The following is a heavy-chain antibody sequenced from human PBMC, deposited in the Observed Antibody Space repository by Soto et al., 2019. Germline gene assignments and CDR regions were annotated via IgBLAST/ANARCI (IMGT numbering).Heavy chain of an antibody. CDR3: ARWGGLSCSGAVCFKKPFHF. V-gene: IGHV1-69*06. CDR1: GGTFNNYA. D-gene: IGHD2-8*02. CDR2: IIPISGTK. Sequence: QVQLVQSGAEVKRPESSMKVSCKPSGGTFNNYAINWVRQAPGQGLEWMGAIIPISGTKTYAQKFQGRVTITAGKSTSTVYLDLRSLRSEDTAVYYCARWGGLSCSGAVCFKKPFHFWGQGTLDTVSS. J-gene: IGHJ4*02.